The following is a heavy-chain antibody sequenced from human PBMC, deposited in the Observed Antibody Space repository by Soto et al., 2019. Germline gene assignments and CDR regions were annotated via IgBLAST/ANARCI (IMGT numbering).Heavy chain of an antibody. Sequence: GGSLRLSCAASGFTFSTYEFNWVRQAPGRGLEWISYISVSGNIIKYAESVKGRFTISRDNADNSLHLHMSNLRVDDAALYFCVRDTMRASAAASLDYWGQGTQVTVSS. CDR3: VRDTMRASAAASLDY. J-gene: IGHJ4*02. CDR2: ISVSGNII. CDR1: GFTFSTYE. V-gene: IGHV3-48*03. D-gene: IGHD2-2*01.